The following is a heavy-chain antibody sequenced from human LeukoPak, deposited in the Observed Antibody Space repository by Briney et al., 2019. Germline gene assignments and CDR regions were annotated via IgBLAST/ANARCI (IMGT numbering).Heavy chain of an antibody. D-gene: IGHD5-18*01. Sequence: GGSLRLSCAASGFTVSTSYMSWVRQAPGKGLEWVSVIYSGGITYYADSLTGRFTMSRDSSKNTLVLQMNSLRVEDTAVYFCARSPPGYSYGLVNWGQGTLVIVSS. CDR1: GFTVSTSY. V-gene: IGHV3-66*01. CDR2: IYSGGIT. CDR3: ARSPPGYSYGLVN. J-gene: IGHJ4*02.